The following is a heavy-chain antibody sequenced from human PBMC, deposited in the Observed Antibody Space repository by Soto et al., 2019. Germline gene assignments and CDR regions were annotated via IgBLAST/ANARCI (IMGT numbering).Heavy chain of an antibody. CDR3: ARDQCYVVY. CDR2: INTDNGDA. CDR1: GYTFTSYS. Sequence: ASVKVSCKASGYTFTSYSIHWVRQAPGQGLEWIGWINTDNGDAKYSQKFQGRVTVTRDTSATTAYMEVSSLRSEDTAVYYCARDQCYVVYWCLGTLVSVS. V-gene: IGHV1-3*04. J-gene: IGHJ4*03.